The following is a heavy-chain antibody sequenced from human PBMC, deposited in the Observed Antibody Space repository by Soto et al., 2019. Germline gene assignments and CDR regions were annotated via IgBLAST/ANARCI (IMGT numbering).Heavy chain of an antibody. CDR3: ARFTPDYYDSSGYWGAMGV. J-gene: IGHJ6*02. CDR1: GFTFSSYA. Sequence: GGSLRLSCAASGFTFSSYAMSWVRQAPGKGLEWVSAISGSGGSTYYADSVKGRFTISRDNSKNSLYLQMNSLRAEDTAVYYCARFTPDYYDSSGYWGAMGVWGQGTTVTVSS. V-gene: IGHV3-23*01. D-gene: IGHD3-22*01. CDR2: ISGSGGST.